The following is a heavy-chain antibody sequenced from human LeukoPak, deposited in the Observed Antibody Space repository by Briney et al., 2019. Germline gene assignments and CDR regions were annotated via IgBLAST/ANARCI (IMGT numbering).Heavy chain of an antibody. D-gene: IGHD3-22*01. V-gene: IGHV4-31*03. J-gene: IGHJ4*02. Sequence: SQTLSLTCTVSGVSISSGGYYWSWIRQHPGKGLEWIGYIYYSGSTYYNPSLKSRVTISVDTSKNQFSLKLSSVTAADTAVYYCARSILPYDSSGHYFWGQGTLVTVSS. CDR2: IYYSGST. CDR1: GVSISSGGYY. CDR3: ARSILPYDSSGHYF.